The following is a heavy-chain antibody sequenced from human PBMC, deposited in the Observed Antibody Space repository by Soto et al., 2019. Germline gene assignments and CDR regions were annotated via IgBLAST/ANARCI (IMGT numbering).Heavy chain of an antibody. CDR1: GFTFSAYD. J-gene: IGHJ5*02. CDR3: ARQASYWHGGGGWFDP. D-gene: IGHD2-8*02. V-gene: IGHV3-13*01. CDR2: IGTQHDT. Sequence: EVQLVESGGGLVQPGGSLRLSCAASGFTFSAYDMHWVRQATGKGLEWVSAIGTQHDTYYPDSVKGRFTISRENAKNSFYFQMNSLRAGETGVYYCARQASYWHGGGGWFDPWGQGTLVTVSS.